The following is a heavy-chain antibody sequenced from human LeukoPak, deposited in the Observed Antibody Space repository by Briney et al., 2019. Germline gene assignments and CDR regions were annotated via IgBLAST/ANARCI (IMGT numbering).Heavy chain of an antibody. D-gene: IGHD2-2*01. Sequence: PGGSLRLSCAASGFTFRNYAMNWVRQAPGKGLEWVSGITDSGGSTYYADSVKGRFTISRDNSENTLYLQMNTLRAEDTAIYFCAKSLVARWVIDYWGQGTLVTVSS. V-gene: IGHV3-23*01. J-gene: IGHJ4*02. CDR3: AKSLVARWVIDY. CDR1: GFTFRNYA. CDR2: ITDSGGST.